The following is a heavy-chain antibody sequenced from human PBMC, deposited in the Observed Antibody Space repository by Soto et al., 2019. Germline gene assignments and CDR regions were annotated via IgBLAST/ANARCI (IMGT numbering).Heavy chain of an antibody. V-gene: IGHV3-23*01. CDR2: ITRGGDIT. D-gene: IGHD1-26*01. CDR1: GLTFSIYA. CDR3: AKSLSVGATTPFDY. J-gene: IGHJ4*02. Sequence: LRLSCAASGLTFSIYAMSWVRQAPGKGPEWVASITRGGDITYYADSVKGRFTISRDNSKNTLYLQMNSLRVEDTAVYYCAKSLSVGATTPFDYWGQGTLVTVSS.